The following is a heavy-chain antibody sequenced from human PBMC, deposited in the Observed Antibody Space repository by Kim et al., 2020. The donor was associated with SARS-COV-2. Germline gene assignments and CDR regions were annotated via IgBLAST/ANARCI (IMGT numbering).Heavy chain of an antibody. CDR3: AREEGSGWSPPKYFQH. D-gene: IGHD6-19*01. V-gene: IGHV3-48*03. CDR1: GFTFSSYE. J-gene: IGHJ1*01. CDR2: ISSSGSTI. Sequence: GGSLRLSCAASGFTFSSYEMNWVRQAPGKGLEWVSYISSSGSTIYYADSVKGRFTISRDNAKNSLYLQMNSLRAEDTAVYYCAREEGSGWSPPKYFQHWGQGTLVTVSS.